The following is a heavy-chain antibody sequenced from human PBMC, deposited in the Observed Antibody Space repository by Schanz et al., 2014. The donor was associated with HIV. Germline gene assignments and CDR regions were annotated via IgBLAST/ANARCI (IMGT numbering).Heavy chain of an antibody. CDR3: TKARRGKVRLGESTTYYGMDV. V-gene: IGHV3-23*01. D-gene: IGHD3-16*01. J-gene: IGHJ6*02. CDR2: ISGGGHRL. CDR1: GFTFSSFV. Sequence: EVHLSESGGGLVQPGESVKIACVASGFTFSSFVMTWVRQVPGKGLEWVSSISGGGHRLYYVDSAKGRFSVSRDNSRNTMYLEMSNLRVEDTAVYYCTKARRGKVRLGESTTYYGMDVWGQGTTVTVSS.